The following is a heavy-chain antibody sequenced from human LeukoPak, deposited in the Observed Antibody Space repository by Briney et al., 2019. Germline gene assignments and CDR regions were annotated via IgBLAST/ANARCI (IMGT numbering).Heavy chain of an antibody. CDR2: IYTSGST. J-gene: IGHJ4*02. CDR1: GGSISSYY. CDR3: ARDSGSYCFGY. V-gene: IGHV4-4*07. D-gene: IGHD1-26*01. Sequence: SETLSLTCTVSGGSISSYYWNWIRQPAGKGLEWVGRIYTSGSTNYNPSLKSRVSMSVDTSKNQFSLKLSSVTAADTAVYYCARDSGSYCFGYWGQGTLVTVSS.